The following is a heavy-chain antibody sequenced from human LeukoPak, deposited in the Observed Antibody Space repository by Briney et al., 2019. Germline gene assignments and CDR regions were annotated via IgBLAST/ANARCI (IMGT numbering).Heavy chain of an antibody. D-gene: IGHD3-10*01. Sequence: SETLSLTCTVSGGSISSSSYYWGWIRQPPGKGLEWIGSIYYSGSTYYNPSLKSRVTISVDTSKNQFSLKLSSVTAADTAVYYCARSGTYYYGSGSYPYYFDYWGQGTLVTVSS. CDR1: GGSISSSSYY. CDR2: IYYSGST. V-gene: IGHV4-39*01. CDR3: ARSGTYYYGSGSYPYYFDY. J-gene: IGHJ4*02.